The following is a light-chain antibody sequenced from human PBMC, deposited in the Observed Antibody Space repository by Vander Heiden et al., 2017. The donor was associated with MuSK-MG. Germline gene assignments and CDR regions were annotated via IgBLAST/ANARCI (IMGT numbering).Light chain of an antibody. Sequence: DIVMTQSPHSLAVSPGERATINCKSSQSVLYSANNENYLAWYQQKPGQPPKLLIYWASTREAGVPNRFSGSGSGTDFTLTISSLQAEDVAVYYCQQYDSTPYTFGQGTKLEIK. V-gene: IGKV4-1*01. CDR2: WAS. CDR1: QSVLYSANNENY. CDR3: QQYDSTPYT. J-gene: IGKJ2*01.